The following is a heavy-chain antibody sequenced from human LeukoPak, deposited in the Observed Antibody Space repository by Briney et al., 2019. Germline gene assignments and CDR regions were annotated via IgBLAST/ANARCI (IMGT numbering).Heavy chain of an antibody. D-gene: IGHD5-18*01. CDR1: GGTFSSYA. Sequence: SVKVSCKASGGTFSSYAISWVRQAPGQGLEWMGGIIPIFGTPNYAQKFQGRVTITADESTSTAYMELSSLRSEDTAVYYCAREDVDTAILFDYWGQGTLVTVSS. V-gene: IGHV1-69*13. CDR3: AREDVDTAILFDY. CDR2: IIPIFGTP. J-gene: IGHJ4*02.